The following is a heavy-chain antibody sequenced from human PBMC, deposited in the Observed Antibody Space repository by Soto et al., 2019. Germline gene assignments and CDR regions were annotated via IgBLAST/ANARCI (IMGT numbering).Heavy chain of an antibody. CDR2: IWYDGSNK. J-gene: IGHJ1*01. CDR1: GFTFSGYG. D-gene: IGHD6-19*01. V-gene: IGHV3-33*01. Sequence: QVQLVESGGGVVQPGRSLRLSCAASGFTFSGYGMHWVRQAPGKGLEWVAVIWYDGSNKYYADSVKGRFTISRDNSKNTLYLQMNSLRAEDTAVYYCARTAVAGTFQHWGQGTLVTVSS. CDR3: ARTAVAGTFQH.